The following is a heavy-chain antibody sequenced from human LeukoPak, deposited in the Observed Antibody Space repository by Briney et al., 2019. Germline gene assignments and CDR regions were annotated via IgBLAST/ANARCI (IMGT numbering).Heavy chain of an antibody. CDR1: GYFIGSGQY. CDR3: ARGTVTTYFFDY. D-gene: IGHD4-17*01. Sequence: PSETLSLTCAVSGYFIGSGQYWGWIRQPPGKGLEWIGYIYYTGSTNYNPSLKSRVTMSVDTSKNHFSLKLSSVTAADTAVYYCARGTVTTYFFDYWGQGTLVTVSS. CDR2: IYYTGST. J-gene: IGHJ4*02. V-gene: IGHV4-61*03.